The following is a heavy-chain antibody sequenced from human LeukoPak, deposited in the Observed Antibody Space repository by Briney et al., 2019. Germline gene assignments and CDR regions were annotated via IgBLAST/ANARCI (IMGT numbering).Heavy chain of an antibody. CDR3: ARGGYYYDSSGYFPSMDV. CDR2: IYYSGST. Sequence: SETLSLTCTVSGGSISIYYWGWIRQPPGKGLEWIGSIYYSGSTYYNPSLKSRVTISVDTSKNQFSLKLSSVTAADTAVYYCARGGYYYDSSGYFPSMDVWGKGTTVTVSS. V-gene: IGHV4-39*07. J-gene: IGHJ6*03. D-gene: IGHD3-22*01. CDR1: GGSISIYY.